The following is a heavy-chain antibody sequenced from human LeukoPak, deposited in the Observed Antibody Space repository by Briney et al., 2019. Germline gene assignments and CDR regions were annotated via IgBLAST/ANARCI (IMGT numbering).Heavy chain of an antibody. CDR3: ARARRSGFYFDY. CDR2: ISSSGSTI. V-gene: IGHV3-11*01. Sequence: KPGGSLRFSCAASGFTFSDYYMSWIRQAPGKGLEWVSYISSSGSTIYYADSVKGRFTISRDNAKNSLYLQMNSLRAEDTAVYYCARARRSGFYFDYWGQGTLVTVSS. CDR1: GFTFSDYY. J-gene: IGHJ4*02. D-gene: IGHD1-14*01.